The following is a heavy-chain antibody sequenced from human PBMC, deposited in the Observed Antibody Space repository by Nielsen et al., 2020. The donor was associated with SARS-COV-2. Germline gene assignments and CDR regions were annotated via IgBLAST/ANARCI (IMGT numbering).Heavy chain of an antibody. CDR2: ISYDGSNK. CDR3: AKDQGDGYNLVHYYYGMDV. J-gene: IGHJ6*02. Sequence: VRQMPGKGLEWVAVISYDGSNKYYADSVKGRFTISRDNSKNTLYLQMNSLRAEDTAVYYCAKDQGDGYNLVHYYYGMDVWGQGTTVTVS. V-gene: IGHV3-30*18. D-gene: IGHD5-24*01.